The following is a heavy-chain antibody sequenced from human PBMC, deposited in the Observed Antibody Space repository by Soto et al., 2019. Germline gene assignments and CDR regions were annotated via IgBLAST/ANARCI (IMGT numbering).Heavy chain of an antibody. D-gene: IGHD4-17*01. CDR1: GFTFNSYA. CDR2: ISGSGGST. CDR3: AKVDARNTVTTLHY. Sequence: EVQLLESGGGLGQPGGSLRLSCAASGFTFNSYAMSWVRQAPGKGLEWVSAISGSGGSTYYADFAKGRFTISRDNSKNTLYLQMNSLRADDTAVYYCAKVDARNTVTTLHYWGQGTLVTVSS. V-gene: IGHV3-23*01. J-gene: IGHJ4*02.